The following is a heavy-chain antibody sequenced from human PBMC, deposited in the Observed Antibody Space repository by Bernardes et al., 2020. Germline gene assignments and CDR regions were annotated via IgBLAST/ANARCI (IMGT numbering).Heavy chain of an antibody. V-gene: IGHV3-30*18. CDR3: AKESSYSSSGAFDY. Sequence: GGSLRLSCAASGFTFSSYGMHWVRQAPGKGLEWVAVISYDGSNKYYADSVKGRFTISRDNSKNTLYLQMNSLRAEDTAVYYCAKESSYSSSGAFDYWGQGTLVTVSS. CDR1: GFTFSSYG. D-gene: IGHD6-13*01. J-gene: IGHJ4*02. CDR2: ISYDGSNK.